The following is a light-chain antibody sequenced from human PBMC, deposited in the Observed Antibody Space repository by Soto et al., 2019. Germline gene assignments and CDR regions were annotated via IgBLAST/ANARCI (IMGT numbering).Light chain of an antibody. Sequence: QSVLTKPPSASGTPGQRVTISCSGSNSNIGDNNVSWYQQLPGTAPKLLIYSNNQRPSGVPDRFSGSKSGTSASLAISGLRSEDEADYYCAGWDDSRSESVFGGGTKLNVL. J-gene: IGLJ3*02. CDR3: AGWDDSRSESV. V-gene: IGLV1-47*02. CDR2: SNN. CDR1: NSNIGDNN.